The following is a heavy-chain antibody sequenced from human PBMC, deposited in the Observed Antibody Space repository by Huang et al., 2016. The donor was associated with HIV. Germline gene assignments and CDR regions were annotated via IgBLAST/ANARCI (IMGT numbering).Heavy chain of an antibody. CDR2: IWYDGRNK. CDR3: ALKGDSSGWEYFRH. D-gene: IGHD6-19*01. J-gene: IGHJ1*01. V-gene: IGHV3-33*08. CDR1: GFTFSSYG. Sequence: QVQLVESGGGVVQPGRSLRLSCAASGFTFSSYGMHWVRQAPGKGLEWGAVIWYDGRNKYYADSVKGRFTISRDNSKNTLYLQMNSLKTEDTAVYYCALKGDSSGWEYFRHWGQGTLVTVSS.